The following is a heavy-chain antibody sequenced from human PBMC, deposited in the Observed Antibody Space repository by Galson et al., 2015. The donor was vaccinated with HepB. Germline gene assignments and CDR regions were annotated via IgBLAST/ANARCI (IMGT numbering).Heavy chain of an antibody. D-gene: IGHD3-10*01. Sequence: SVKVSCKASGYTFTSYAMHWVRQAPGQRLEWMGWINAGNGSTKYSQKFQGRVTITRDTSASTAYMELSSLRSEDTAVYYCARGEFLFDYWGQGTLVTVSS. J-gene: IGHJ4*02. V-gene: IGHV1-3*01. CDR1: GYTFTSYA. CDR3: ARGEFLFDY. CDR2: INAGNGST.